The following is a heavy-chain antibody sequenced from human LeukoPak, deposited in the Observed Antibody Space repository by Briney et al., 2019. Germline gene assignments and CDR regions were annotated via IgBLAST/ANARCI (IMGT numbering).Heavy chain of an antibody. CDR2: ISGSGAST. D-gene: IGHD2-2*01. CDR1: GFSFSSYW. V-gene: IGHV3-23*01. J-gene: IGHJ4*02. Sequence: SGGSLRLSCAASGFSFSSYWMHWVRQAPGKGLEWVSAISGSGASTYYADSVKGRFTISRDNSKNTLYLQMNSLRAEDTAIYYCAKAALRYQLLSSLDYWGQGTLVTVSS. CDR3: AKAALRYQLLSSLDY.